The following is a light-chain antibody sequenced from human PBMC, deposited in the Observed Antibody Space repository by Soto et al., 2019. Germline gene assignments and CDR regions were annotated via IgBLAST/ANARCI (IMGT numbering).Light chain of an antibody. J-gene: IGKJ5*01. V-gene: IGKV3-15*01. Sequence: EIVMTQSPATLSVSPGERATLSCRASQSVSSNLAWYQQKPGQAPRLLIYGASTRATGIPARFSGSGSGTGFTLTISSLEPEDSAVYYCQQRHMWPITFGQGTRLEN. CDR1: QSVSSN. CDR3: QQRHMWPIT. CDR2: GAS.